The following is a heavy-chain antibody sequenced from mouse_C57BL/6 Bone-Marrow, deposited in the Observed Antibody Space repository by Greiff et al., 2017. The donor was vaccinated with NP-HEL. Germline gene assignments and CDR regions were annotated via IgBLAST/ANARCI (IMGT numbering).Heavy chain of an antibody. D-gene: IGHD2-4*01. CDR3: ARRHDYDLCYFDY. V-gene: IGHV1-69*01. CDR1: GYTFTSYW. J-gene: IGHJ2*01. Sequence: QVQLQQPGAELVMPGASVKLSCKASGYTFTSYWMHWVKQRPGQGLEWIGEIDPSDSYTNYNQKFKGKSTLTVDKSSSTAYMQLSSLTSEDSAVYYGARRHDYDLCYFDYWGQGTTLTVSS. CDR2: IDPSDSYT.